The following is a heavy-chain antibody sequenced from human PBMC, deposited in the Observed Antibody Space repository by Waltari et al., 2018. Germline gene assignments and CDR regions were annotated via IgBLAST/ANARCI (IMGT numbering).Heavy chain of an antibody. D-gene: IGHD3-9*01. CDR1: GGPFSGHF. CDR3: ARERSRDFEWLPNVLDV. J-gene: IGHJ3*01. V-gene: IGHV4-34*02. Sequence: QVQLQQGGAGLLKPSETLSPTCTVHGGPFSGHFWTWIRQAPGKGLEWLGEIDPRGSTHYNPSFRSRVTISVDTSKNQFSLQLNSVTAADTALYYCARERSRDFEWLPNVLDVWGLGTLVTVSS. CDR2: IDPRGST.